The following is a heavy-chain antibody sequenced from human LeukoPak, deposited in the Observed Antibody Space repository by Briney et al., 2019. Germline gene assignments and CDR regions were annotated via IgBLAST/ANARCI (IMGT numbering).Heavy chain of an antibody. J-gene: IGHJ4*02. CDR1: GYTFTSYA. D-gene: IGHD6-13*01. CDR3: ARGPPRIAAAALIDY. CDR2: INTNTGNP. V-gene: IGHV7-4-1*02. Sequence: ASVKVSCKASGYTFTSYAMNWVRQAPGQGLEWMGWINTNTGNPTYAQGFTGRFVFSLDTSVSTAYLQISSLKAEDTAVYYCARGPPRIAAAALIDYWGKGTLVTVSS.